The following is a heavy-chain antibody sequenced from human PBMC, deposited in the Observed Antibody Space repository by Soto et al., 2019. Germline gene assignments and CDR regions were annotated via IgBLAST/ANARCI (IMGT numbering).Heavy chain of an antibody. CDR1: GYTFPSYG. V-gene: IGHV1-18*01. J-gene: IGHJ4*02. CDR2: ITAYNGNT. Sequence: ASVKVSCKASGYTFPSYGLTWVRQAPGQGLEWMGWITAYNGNTNYAQKLQGRVTMTTDTSTSTAYMELRSLRSDDTAVYYCARSYCTSGSYSAFDYWGQGTLVTVSS. CDR3: ARSYCTSGSYSAFDY. D-gene: IGHD3-10*01.